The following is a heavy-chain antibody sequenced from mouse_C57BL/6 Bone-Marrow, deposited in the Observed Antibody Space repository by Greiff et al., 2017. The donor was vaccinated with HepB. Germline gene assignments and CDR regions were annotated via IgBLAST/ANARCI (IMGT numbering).Heavy chain of an antibody. J-gene: IGHJ3*01. CDR3: ARGYYYGSSYRGWFAY. CDR2: IDPSDSYT. Sequence: QVHVKQPGAELVRPGTSVKLSCKASGYTFTSYWMHWVKQRPGQGLEWIGVIDPSDSYTNYNQKFKGKATLTVDTSSSTAYMQLSSLTSEDSAVYYCARGYYYGSSYRGWFAYWGQGTLVTVSA. V-gene: IGHV1-59*01. CDR1: GYTFTSYW. D-gene: IGHD1-1*01.